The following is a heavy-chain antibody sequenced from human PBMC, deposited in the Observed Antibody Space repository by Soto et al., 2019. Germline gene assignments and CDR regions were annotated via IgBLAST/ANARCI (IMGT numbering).Heavy chain of an antibody. CDR1: GGTFSSYA. CDR2: IIPIFGTA. Sequence: SVKVSCKASGGTFSSYAISWVRQAPGQVLEWMGGIIPIFGTANYAQKFQGRVTITADESTSTAYMELSSLRSEDTAVYYCARSLVPAAIVPYYYGMDVWGQGTTVTVSS. D-gene: IGHD2-2*01. J-gene: IGHJ6*02. CDR3: ARSLVPAAIVPYYYGMDV. V-gene: IGHV1-69*13.